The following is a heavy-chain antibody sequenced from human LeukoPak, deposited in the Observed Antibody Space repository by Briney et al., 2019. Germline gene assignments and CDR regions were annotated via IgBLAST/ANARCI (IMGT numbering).Heavy chain of an antibody. CDR2: ISGTTGNT. CDR3: AKGKVNHLGGLDY. D-gene: IGHD1-14*01. J-gene: IGHJ4*02. Sequence: GGSLRLSCAASGFTFSSYAMFWVRQAPGQGLAWVSAISGTTGNTYYADSVKGRFIISRDNSKNTFYLQMDSLRADDTAMYYCAKGKVNHLGGLDYWGQGTLVTVSS. V-gene: IGHV3-23*01. CDR1: GFTFSSYA.